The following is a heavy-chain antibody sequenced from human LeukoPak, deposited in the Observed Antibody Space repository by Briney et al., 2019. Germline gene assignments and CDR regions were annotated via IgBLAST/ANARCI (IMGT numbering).Heavy chain of an antibody. J-gene: IGHJ4*02. CDR3: ARDAGSSWYVPLDY. CDR2: MHPIIGNT. D-gene: IGHD6-13*01. Sequence: ASVKVSCKASGYPFTRYDTNWVRQAAGLGLEWLGWMHPIIGNTGYTQKFQGRVTMTRNTSISTAYMELSSLRSEDTAVYYCARDAGSSWYVPLDYWGQGTLVTVSS. CDR1: GYPFTRYD. V-gene: IGHV1-8*01.